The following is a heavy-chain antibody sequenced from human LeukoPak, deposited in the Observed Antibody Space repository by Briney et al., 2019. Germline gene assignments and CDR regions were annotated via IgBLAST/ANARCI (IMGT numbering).Heavy chain of an antibody. J-gene: IGHJ5*02. CDR2: MNPNSGNT. V-gene: IGHV1-8*03. Sequence: GASLKVSCKASGYTFTSYDINWVRQAAGQGLEWMGWMNPNSGNTGYAQKFQGRVTITRNTSISTAYMELSSLRSEDTAVYYCARGRQQWLVRGSWFDPWGQGTLVTVSS. CDR1: GYTFTSYD. D-gene: IGHD6-19*01. CDR3: ARGRQQWLVRGSWFDP.